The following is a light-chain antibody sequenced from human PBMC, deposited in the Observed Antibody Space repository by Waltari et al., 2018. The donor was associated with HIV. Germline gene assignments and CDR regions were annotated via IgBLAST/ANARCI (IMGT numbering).Light chain of an antibody. V-gene: IGLV3-21*02. CDR1: NIATKS. J-gene: IGLJ1*01. CDR3: QVWASSKDPYV. CDR2: DDS. Sequence: SYVLTQPPSVSVAPGQTAKIICGGDNIATKSVHWYQQKPGQAPVLVVRDDSDRPSRLPERFSASKSGNTATLTIGWGEAGDEASYYCQVWASSKDPYVFGSGTEVTVL.